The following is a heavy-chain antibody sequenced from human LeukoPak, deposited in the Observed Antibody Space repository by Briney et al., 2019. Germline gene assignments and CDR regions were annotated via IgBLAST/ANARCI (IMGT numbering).Heavy chain of an antibody. CDR1: GFTFSSYA. J-gene: IGHJ5*02. D-gene: IGHD2-2*01. V-gene: IGHV3-23*01. CDR3: AKDQYCSSTSCYGFNWFDP. CDR2: ISGSGGST. Sequence: GGSLRLSCAASGFTFSSYAMSWVRQAPGKGLEWVSAISGSGGSTYYADSVKGRFTTSRDNSKNTLYLQMNSLRAEDTAVYYCAKDQYCSSTSCYGFNWFDPWGQGTLVTVSS.